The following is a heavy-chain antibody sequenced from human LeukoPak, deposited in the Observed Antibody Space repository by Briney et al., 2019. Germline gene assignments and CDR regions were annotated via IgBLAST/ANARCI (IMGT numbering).Heavy chain of an antibody. J-gene: IGHJ4*02. CDR2: VSPYNGNT. Sequence: ASVKVSCKASGYTFTSYGISWVRQAPGQGLEWMGWVSPYNGNTNYAQKFQGRASMTTDTSTSTAYMELMCLRADDTAVYYCTRGRAGYPLRDYFDYWGQGTLVTVSS. D-gene: IGHD3-9*01. CDR1: GYTFTSYG. CDR3: TRGRAGYPLRDYFDY. V-gene: IGHV1-18*01.